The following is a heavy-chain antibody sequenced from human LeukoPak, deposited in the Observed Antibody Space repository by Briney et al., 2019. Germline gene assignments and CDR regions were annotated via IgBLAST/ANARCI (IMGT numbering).Heavy chain of an antibody. J-gene: IGHJ4*02. D-gene: IGHD2-2*01. CDR3: ARDQTVYCSSPSCYGTQQRPHPPPDY. CDR1: GFTFSSYS. CDR2: ISSSSSYI. V-gene: IGHV3-21*01. Sequence: GGSLRLSCAASGFTFSSYSMHWVRQAPGKGLEWVASISSSSSYIYYADSVKGRFTTSRDNAKNSLYLQMNSLRAEDTAVYYCARDQTVYCSSPSCYGTQQRPHPPPDYWGQGPLVTVSS.